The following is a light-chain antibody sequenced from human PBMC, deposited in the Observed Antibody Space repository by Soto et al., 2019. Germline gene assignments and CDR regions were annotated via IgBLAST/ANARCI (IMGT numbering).Light chain of an antibody. CDR1: SSNIGSSY. Sequence: QSVLTQPPSASGTPGQRVTISCSGSSSNIGSSYVHWYQQLPGTAPKLLIYRNNQRPSGVPDRFSGSKSGTSASLAISGLRSEDEADYYCAAWYDSLSARVFGGGTKLPVL. J-gene: IGLJ3*02. V-gene: IGLV1-47*01. CDR3: AAWYDSLSARV. CDR2: RNN.